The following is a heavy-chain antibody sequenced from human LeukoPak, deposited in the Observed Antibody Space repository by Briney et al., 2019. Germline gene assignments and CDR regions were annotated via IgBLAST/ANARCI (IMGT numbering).Heavy chain of an antibody. D-gene: IGHD3-16*01. CDR1: GGSFSGYY. J-gene: IGHJ4*02. CDR2: INHSGST. V-gene: IGHV4-34*01. Sequence: SETLSLTCAVYGGSFSGYYWSWIRQPPGKGLEWIGEINHSGSTNYNPSLKSRVTIPVDTSKNQLSLKLSSVTAADTAVYYCARDSRYDYVSSFDYWGQGTLVTVSS. CDR3: ARDSRYDYVSSFDY.